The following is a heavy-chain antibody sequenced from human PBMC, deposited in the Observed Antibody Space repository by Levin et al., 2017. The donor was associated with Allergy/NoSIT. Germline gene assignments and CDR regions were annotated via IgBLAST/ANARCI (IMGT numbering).Heavy chain of an antibody. D-gene: IGHD5-18*01. Sequence: KISCKASGGTFSSYAISWVRQAPGQGLEWMGGIIPIFGTTNYAQKFQGRVTITADESTSTAYMELSSLRSEDTAVYYCARDGHSYGQGAFDIWGQGTMVTVSS. CDR1: GGTFSSYA. V-gene: IGHV1-69*01. J-gene: IGHJ3*02. CDR2: IIPIFGTT. CDR3: ARDGHSYGQGAFDI.